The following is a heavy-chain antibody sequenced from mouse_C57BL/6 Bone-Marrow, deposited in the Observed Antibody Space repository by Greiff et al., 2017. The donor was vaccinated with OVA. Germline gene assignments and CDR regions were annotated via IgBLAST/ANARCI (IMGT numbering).Heavy chain of an antibody. CDR1: GYTFTDYY. Sequence: EVQLQQSGPELVKPGASVKISCKASGYTFTDYYMNWVKQSHGKSLEWIGDINPNNGGTSYNQKFKGKATLTVDKSSSTAYMELRSLTSEDSAVYYCARGSDWGQGTTLTDSS. CDR3: ARGSD. CDR2: INPNNGGT. V-gene: IGHV1-26*01. J-gene: IGHJ2*01.